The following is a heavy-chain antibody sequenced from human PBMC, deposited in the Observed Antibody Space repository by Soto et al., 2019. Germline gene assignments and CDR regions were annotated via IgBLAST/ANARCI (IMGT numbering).Heavy chain of an antibody. D-gene: IGHD5-12*01. J-gene: IGHJ4*02. V-gene: IGHV3-21*01. CDR3: AKGRGYSGYFNGETDS. Sequence: PGGSLRLSCAASGFTCGSYSMNWVRQAPGKGLEWVSSISSSSSYIYYADSVKGRFTISRDNSMSTLYLQMNSLRPEDTAVYYCAKGRGYSGYFNGETDSWGQGIMVTVSS. CDR2: ISSSSSYI. CDR1: GFTCGSYS.